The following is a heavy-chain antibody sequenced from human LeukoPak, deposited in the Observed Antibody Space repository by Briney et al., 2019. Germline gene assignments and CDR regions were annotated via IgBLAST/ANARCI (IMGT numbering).Heavy chain of an antibody. J-gene: IGHJ3*02. D-gene: IGHD3-16*02. Sequence: GGSLRLSCAASGFTFSSYSMNWVRQAPGKGLEWVSSISSSSSYIYYADSVKGRFTISRDNAKNSLYLQMNSLRAEDTAVYYCARVGGVIAPDAFHIWGQGTMVNVSS. CDR1: GFTFSSYS. CDR2: ISSSSSYI. CDR3: ARVGGVIAPDAFHI. V-gene: IGHV3-21*01.